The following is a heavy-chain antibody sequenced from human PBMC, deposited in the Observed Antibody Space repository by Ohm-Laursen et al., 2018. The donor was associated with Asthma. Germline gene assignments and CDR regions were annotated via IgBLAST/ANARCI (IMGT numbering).Heavy chain of an antibody. CDR1: GGSISSSSYY. V-gene: IGHV4-39*07. D-gene: IGHD4-17*01. Sequence: SETLSLTCTVSGGSISSSSYYWGWIRQPPGKGLEWIGSIYYSGSTYYNPSLKSRVTISIDTSKNQFSLKLSSVTAADTAVYYCARSHAVTTERYFDYWGQGTLVTVSS. J-gene: IGHJ4*02. CDR2: IYYSGST. CDR3: ARSHAVTTERYFDY.